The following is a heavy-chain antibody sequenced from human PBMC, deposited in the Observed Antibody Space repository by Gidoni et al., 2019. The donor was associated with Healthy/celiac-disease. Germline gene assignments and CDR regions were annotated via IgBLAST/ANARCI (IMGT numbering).Heavy chain of an antibody. D-gene: IGHD2-2*01. CDR3: ATWRLTDSTSPDSNWFDP. CDR1: GYTLPELS. Sequence: QVQLVQSGAEVKKPGASVKVSCKVSGYTLPELSMHWVRQAPGQGLEWMGGFDPEDGETIYAQKFQGRVTMTEDTSTDTAYMELSSLRSEDTAVYYCATWRLTDSTSPDSNWFDPWGQGTLVTVSS. V-gene: IGHV1-24*01. CDR2: FDPEDGET. J-gene: IGHJ5*02.